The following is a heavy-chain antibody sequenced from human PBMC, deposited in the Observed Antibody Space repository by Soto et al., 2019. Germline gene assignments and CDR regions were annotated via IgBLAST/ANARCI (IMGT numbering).Heavy chain of an antibody. Sequence: QVQLQESGPGLVKPSQTLSLTCSVSGGSISSGEYYWSWIRQPPGKGLEWIGHISYIGSTYYNPSLKSRVSMSVDTSKNQISLKLSSVTAADTAVYYCARLYDFWNDYYTPYFDYWGQGTLVTVSS. J-gene: IGHJ4*02. CDR3: ARLYDFWNDYYTPYFDY. V-gene: IGHV4-30-4*01. CDR2: ISYIGST. D-gene: IGHD3-3*01. CDR1: GGSISSGEYY.